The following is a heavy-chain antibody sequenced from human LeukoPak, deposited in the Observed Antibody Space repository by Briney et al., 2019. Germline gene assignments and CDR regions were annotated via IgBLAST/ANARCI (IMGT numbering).Heavy chain of an antibody. V-gene: IGHV3-53*01. D-gene: IGHD3-22*01. CDR3: ARDMGYDREAFDI. CDR2: IYSGGST. Sequence: GGSLRLSCAASRFTVSSNYMSWVRQAPGKGLEWVSVIYSGGSTYYADSVKGRFTISRDNSKNTLYLQMNSLRAEDTAVYYCARDMGYDREAFDIWGQGTMVTVSS. J-gene: IGHJ3*02. CDR1: RFTVSSNY.